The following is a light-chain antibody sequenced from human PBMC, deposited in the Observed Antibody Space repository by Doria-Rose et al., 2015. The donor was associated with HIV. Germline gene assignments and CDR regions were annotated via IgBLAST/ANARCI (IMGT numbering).Light chain of an antibody. V-gene: IGLV3-1*01. CDR2: QDT. CDR3: QAWDSSTDNYV. Sequence: PSVSVSPGQTASIPCSGDKLGERYACWYQQKPGQSPVVVAYQDTKRPSGIPERFSGSNSGNTATLTISGTQAMDEADYYCQAWDSSTDNYVFGTGTKVTVL. J-gene: IGLJ1*01. CDR1: KLGERY.